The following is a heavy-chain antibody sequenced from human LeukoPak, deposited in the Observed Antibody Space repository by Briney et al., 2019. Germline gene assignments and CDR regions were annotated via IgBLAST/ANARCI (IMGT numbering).Heavy chain of an antibody. Sequence: PSETLSLTCAVYGGSFSDYSWTWIRQPPGKGLQWIGEINHSGSTNYNPSLKSRVTISVDTSKNQFSLKLSSVTAADTAVYYCARGAWLETYRWFDPWGQGTLVTVSS. V-gene: IGHV4-34*01. D-gene: IGHD6-19*01. CDR2: INHSGST. CDR1: GGSFSDYS. CDR3: ARGAWLETYRWFDP. J-gene: IGHJ5*02.